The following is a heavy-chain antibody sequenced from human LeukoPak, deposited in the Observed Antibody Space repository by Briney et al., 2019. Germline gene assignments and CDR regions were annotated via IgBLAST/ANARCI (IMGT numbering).Heavy chain of an antibody. V-gene: IGHV3-30*02. CDR2: IRYDGSDK. CDR3: ARRAGECSHPYDY. CDR1: GFTFTNFG. Sequence: GGSLRLSCAASGFTFTNFGMHWVRQTPGKGLEWVAFIRYDGSDKYYADSVKGRFTISRDNSENTLSLQLNSLRAEDTAVYYCARRAGECSHPYDYWGQGTLVTVSS. J-gene: IGHJ4*02. D-gene: IGHD2-21*01.